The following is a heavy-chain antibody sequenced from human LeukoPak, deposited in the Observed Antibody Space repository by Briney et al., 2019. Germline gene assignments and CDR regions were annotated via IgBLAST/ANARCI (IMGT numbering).Heavy chain of an antibody. CDR1: GGSFSGYY. CDR3: ARDEEGGDGYNYFDY. Sequence: SETLSLTCAVYGGSFSGYYWSWIRQHPGKGLEWIGYIYYSGSTYYNPSLKSRVTISVDTSKNQFSLKLSSVTAADTAVYYCARDEEGGDGYNYFDYWGQGTLVTVSS. J-gene: IGHJ4*02. CDR2: IYYSGST. D-gene: IGHD5-24*01. V-gene: IGHV4-31*11.